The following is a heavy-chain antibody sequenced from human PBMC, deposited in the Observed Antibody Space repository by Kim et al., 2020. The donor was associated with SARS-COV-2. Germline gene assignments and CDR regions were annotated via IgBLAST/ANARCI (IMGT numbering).Heavy chain of an antibody. D-gene: IGHD1-1*01. V-gene: IGHV3-15*01. CDR1: GVSFSEDW. CDR3: TTGTTGAEDD. Sequence: GGSLRLSCAVSGVSFSEDWMSWVRQAPGKGLEWVGRISESSDGWNADYAAPVSCRFTISKDGTKNTLFQQMNTLKTEDTAMYYCTTGTTGAEDDGGQGTLVTVSS. CDR2: ISESSDGWNA. J-gene: IGHJ4*02.